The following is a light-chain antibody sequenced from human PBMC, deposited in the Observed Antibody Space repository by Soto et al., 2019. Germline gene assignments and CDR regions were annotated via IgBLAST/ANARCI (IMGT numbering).Light chain of an antibody. J-gene: IGKJ1*01. CDR2: SAS. CDR3: SQYGSAPGT. CDR1: ESVSSTH. Sequence: EIVLTQSPGTLSLSPGERATLSCRASESVSSTHLAWYQQKPGQAPRLLIHSASNRATGVPDRFSGSGSGTDFTLIIIRLEPEDFAVYYCSQYGSAPGTFGQGTKVEIK. V-gene: IGKV3-20*01.